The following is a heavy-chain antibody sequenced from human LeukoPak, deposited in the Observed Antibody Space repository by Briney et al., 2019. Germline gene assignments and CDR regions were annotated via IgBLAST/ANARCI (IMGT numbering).Heavy chain of an antibody. CDR3: AKDYFAYQMTGIDY. D-gene: IGHD3-9*01. CDR1: GFTFSSYG. J-gene: IGHJ4*02. Sequence: GRSLRLSCAASGFTFSSYGMHWVRQAPGKGLEWVAVISYDGSNKYYADSVKGRFTISRDNSKNTLYLQMNSLRAEDTAVYYCAKDYFAYQMTGIDYWGQGTLVTVSS. CDR2: ISYDGSNK. V-gene: IGHV3-30*18.